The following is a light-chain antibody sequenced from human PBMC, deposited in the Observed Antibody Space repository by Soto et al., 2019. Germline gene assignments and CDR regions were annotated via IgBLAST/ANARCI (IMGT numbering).Light chain of an antibody. CDR3: QKYNSAPWT. V-gene: IGKV3-15*01. CDR2: DAS. Sequence: IVMTQSPGTLSVSQGERATLFCRASQSVRSSLAWYQQKPGQAPRLFIYDASTRATGIPARFSGSGSGTEFTLTISSLQSEDVATYYCQKYNSAPWTFGQGSKVDIK. CDR1: QSVRSS. J-gene: IGKJ1*01.